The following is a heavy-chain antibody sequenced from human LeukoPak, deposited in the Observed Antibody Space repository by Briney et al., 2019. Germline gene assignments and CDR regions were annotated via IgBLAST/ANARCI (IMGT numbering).Heavy chain of an antibody. V-gene: IGHV3-33*06. CDR3: AKDDSGYDSGITDY. CDR2: IWYDGSNK. J-gene: IGHJ4*02. Sequence: GGSLRLSCAASGFTFSSYGMHWVRQAPGKGLEWVGVIWYDGSNKFYRNSVKGRFTISRDNSKNTRYLQMNSLRAEDTAVYYCAKDDSGYDSGITDYWGQGTLVTVSS. CDR1: GFTFSSYG. D-gene: IGHD5-12*01.